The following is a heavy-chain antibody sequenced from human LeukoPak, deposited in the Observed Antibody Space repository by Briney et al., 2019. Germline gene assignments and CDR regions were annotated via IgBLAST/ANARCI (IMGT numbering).Heavy chain of an antibody. CDR2: INPNSGGT. J-gene: IGHJ4*02. CDR1: GYRFTGYY. D-gene: IGHD3-3*01. V-gene: IGHV1-2*02. CDR3: ARNYDFWSGYVY. Sequence: ASVKVSCKASGYRFTGYYMHWVRQAPGQGLEWMGWINPNSGGTNYAQKFQGRVTMTRDTSISTAYMELSRLRSDDTAVYYCARNYDFWSGYVYWGQGTLVTVSS.